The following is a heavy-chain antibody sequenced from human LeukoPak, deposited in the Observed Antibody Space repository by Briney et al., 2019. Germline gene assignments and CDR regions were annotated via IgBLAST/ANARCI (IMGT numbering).Heavy chain of an antibody. J-gene: IGHJ6*03. D-gene: IGHD6-13*01. CDR1: GYTFTGYY. V-gene: IGHV1-2*02. CDR2: INPNSGGT. Sequence: GASVKVSCKASGYTFTGYYMHWVRQAPGQGLEWMGWINPNSGGTNYAQKFQGRVTMTRDTSISTAYMELSRLRSDDTAVYYWAGGGAAGSWYMGGYYYMDVWGKGTTVTVSS. CDR3: AGGGAAGSWYMGGYYYMDV.